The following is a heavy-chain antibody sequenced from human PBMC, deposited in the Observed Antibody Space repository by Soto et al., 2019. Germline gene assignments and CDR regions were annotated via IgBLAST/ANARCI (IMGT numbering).Heavy chain of an antibody. V-gene: IGHV1-2*04. CDR3: ARGHSSGYYCCYGMDV. D-gene: IGHD3-22*01. J-gene: IGHJ6*02. CDR2: INPNTGGT. Sequence: ASVKVSCKASGFSLTGYYFHWIRAAPGQGLEWLGWINPNTGGTNYAQKFQGWVTMTRDTSISTAYMELSRLRSDDTAVYYCARGHSSGYYCCYGMDVWGQGTTVTVSS. CDR1: GFSLTGYY.